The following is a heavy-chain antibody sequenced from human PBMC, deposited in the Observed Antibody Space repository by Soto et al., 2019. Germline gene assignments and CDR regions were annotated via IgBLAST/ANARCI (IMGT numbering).Heavy chain of an antibody. CDR3: ARQYGWGYSSSSFDY. D-gene: IGHD6-6*01. CDR2: INPNSGGT. Sequence: ASVTVSCKASGYTFTGYYMHWVRQAPGQGLEWMGWINPNSGGTNYAQKFQGRVTMTRDTSISTAYMELSRLRSDDTAVYYCARQYGWGYSSSSFDYWGQGTLVTVSS. CDR1: GYTFTGYY. J-gene: IGHJ4*02. V-gene: IGHV1-2*02.